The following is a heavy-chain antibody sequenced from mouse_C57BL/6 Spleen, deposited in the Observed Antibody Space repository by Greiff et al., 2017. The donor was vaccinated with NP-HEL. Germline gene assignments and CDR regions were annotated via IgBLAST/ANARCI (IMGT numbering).Heavy chain of an antibody. J-gene: IGHJ2*01. CDR2: ISNGGGST. Sequence: EVKLMESGGGLVQPGGSLKLSCAASGFTFSDYYMYWVRQTPEKRLEWVAYISNGGGSTYYPDTVKGRFTISRDNAKNTLYLQMSRLKSEDTAMYYCARHGDGYLYYFDYWGQGTTLTVSS. CDR1: GFTFSDYY. D-gene: IGHD2-3*01. CDR3: ARHGDGYLYYFDY. V-gene: IGHV5-12*01.